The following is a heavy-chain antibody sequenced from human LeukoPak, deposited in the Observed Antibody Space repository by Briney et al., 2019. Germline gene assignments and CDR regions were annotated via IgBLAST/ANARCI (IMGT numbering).Heavy chain of an antibody. Sequence: GGSLRLSCAASGFTFTTYWMHWVRRAPGKGLVWVSRINGIGSSSNYADSVKGRFTISRDNARNTLYLQMNSLRAEDTALYYCASTSPTSHFDFWGQGTLVTVSS. J-gene: IGHJ4*02. V-gene: IGHV3-74*01. CDR2: INGIGSSS. D-gene: IGHD3-16*01. CDR3: ASTSPTSHFDF. CDR1: GFTFTTYW.